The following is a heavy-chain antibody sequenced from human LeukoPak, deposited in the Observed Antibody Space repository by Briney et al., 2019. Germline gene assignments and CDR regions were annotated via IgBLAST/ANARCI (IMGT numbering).Heavy chain of an antibody. Sequence: PGGSLRLSCAASGFTFSSYSMNWVRQAPGKGLEWVANTKEDGSEKHYVDSVKGRFTISRDNAKNSLYLQMNSLRAEDTAVYYCARARKRWLREPAPFDYWGQGTLVTVSS. CDR2: TKEDGSEK. CDR3: ARARKRWLREPAPFDY. V-gene: IGHV3-7*01. D-gene: IGHD5-24*01. J-gene: IGHJ4*02. CDR1: GFTFSSYS.